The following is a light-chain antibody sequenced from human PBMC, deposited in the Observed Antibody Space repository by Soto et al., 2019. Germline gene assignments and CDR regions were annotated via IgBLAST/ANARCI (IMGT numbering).Light chain of an antibody. CDR2: EST. V-gene: IGLV2-23*01. J-gene: IGLJ3*02. Sequence: QSVLTQPASVSGSPGQSITISCTGTGSALVNYNLVSWYQQPPGQAPRLVIYESTKRPSGVSDRFSASKSGNTASLTISGLQTEDEADYYCCSCVSGSPFDVLFGGGTKLTVL. CDR1: GSALVNYNL. CDR3: CSCVSGSPFDVL.